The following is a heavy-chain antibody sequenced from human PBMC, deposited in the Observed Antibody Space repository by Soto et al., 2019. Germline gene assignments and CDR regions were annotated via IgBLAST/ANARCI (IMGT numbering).Heavy chain of an antibody. CDR2: ISSSSSTI. D-gene: IGHD6-19*01. V-gene: IGHV3-48*02. CDR1: GFTFSSYS. Sequence: SGGALRLSCAAPGFTFSSYSMKWGRQAPGKGLEGVSYISSSSSTIYYADSVKGRFTISRDNAKNSLYLQMNSLRDEDTAVYYCARDTSGWPYYYAMDVWGQGTTGTISS. CDR3: ARDTSGWPYYYAMDV. J-gene: IGHJ6*02.